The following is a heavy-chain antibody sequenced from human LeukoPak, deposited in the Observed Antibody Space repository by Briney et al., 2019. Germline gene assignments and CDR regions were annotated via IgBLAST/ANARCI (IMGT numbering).Heavy chain of an antibody. D-gene: IGHD3-22*01. V-gene: IGHV3-48*01. CDR3: ARGKGAYYYDSSGYQ. CDR1: GFTFSSYS. Sequence: GGSLRLSCAASGFTFSSYSMNWVRQAPGKGLEWVSYISSSSSTIYYADSVKGRFTISRDNAKNSLYLQMNGLRAEDTAVYYCARGKGAYYYDSSGYQGGQGTLVTVSS. CDR2: ISSSSSTI. J-gene: IGHJ4*02.